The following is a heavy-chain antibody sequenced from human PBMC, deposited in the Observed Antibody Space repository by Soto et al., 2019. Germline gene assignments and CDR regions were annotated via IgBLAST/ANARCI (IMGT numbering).Heavy chain of an antibody. J-gene: IGHJ5*02. CDR3: ARDRGDVGATRGCWFDP. CDR2: IYYSGST. Sequence: QVQLQESGPGLVKPSQTLSLACTVSGGSISSGDYYWSWIRQPPGKGVEWIGYIYYSGSTYYNPYLSSRVTISVDTSKNQFSLKLSSVTAADTAVYYCARDRGDVGATRGCWFDPWGQGTLVTVSS. V-gene: IGHV4-30-4*01. CDR1: GGSISSGDYY. D-gene: IGHD1-26*01.